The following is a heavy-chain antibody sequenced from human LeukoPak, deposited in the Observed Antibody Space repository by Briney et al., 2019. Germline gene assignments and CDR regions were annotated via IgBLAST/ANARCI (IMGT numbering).Heavy chain of an antibody. CDR3: ASLLNSSSWPRTYYFDY. CDR2: IYHSGST. Sequence: PSQTLSLTCAVSGGSISSGGYSWSWIRQPPGKGLEWIGYIYHSGSTYYNPSLKSRVTISVDRSKNQFSLKLSSVTAADTAVYYCASLLNSSSWPRTYYFDYWGQGTLVTVSS. V-gene: IGHV4-30-2*01. CDR1: GGSISSGGYS. J-gene: IGHJ4*02. D-gene: IGHD6-13*01.